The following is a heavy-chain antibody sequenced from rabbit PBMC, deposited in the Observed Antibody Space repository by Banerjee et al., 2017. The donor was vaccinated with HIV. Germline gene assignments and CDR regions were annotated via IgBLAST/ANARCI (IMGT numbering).Heavy chain of an antibody. J-gene: IGHJ4*01. CDR1: GFDFSSYG. CDR3: ARDGPGGDYAFNL. Sequence: QEQLVESGGGLVQPGGSLKLSCKASGFDFSSYGVSWVRQAPGKGLEYIGYITYRGSAYYASWVNGRFTISRENTQNTLYLQLNSLTAADTATYFCARDGPGGDYAFNLWGPGTLVTVS. CDR2: ITYRGSA. D-gene: IGHD2-1*01. V-gene: IGHV1S36*01.